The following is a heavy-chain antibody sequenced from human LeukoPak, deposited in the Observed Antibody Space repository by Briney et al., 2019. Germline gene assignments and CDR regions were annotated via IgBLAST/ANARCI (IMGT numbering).Heavy chain of an antibody. J-gene: IGHJ6*03. CDR2: IIPMFGTT. Sequence: SVTVSCTASGGTFSSYAINWVRQAPGQGLEWMGGIIPMFGTTNHAQKFQGRVTITTDESTSTAYMGLSSLRSEDTAVYYCARSEFFWSGTNSHYYYYMDVWGKGTTVTVSS. CDR3: ARSEFFWSGTNSHYYYYMDV. V-gene: IGHV1-69*05. D-gene: IGHD3-3*01. CDR1: GGTFSSYA.